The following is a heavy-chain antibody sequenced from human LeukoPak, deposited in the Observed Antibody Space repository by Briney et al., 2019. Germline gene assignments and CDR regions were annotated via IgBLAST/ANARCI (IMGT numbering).Heavy chain of an antibody. J-gene: IGHJ4*02. CDR2: ISESGGTT. V-gene: IGHV3-23*01. Sequence: GGSLRLTCAASGFTFSSYAMNWVRQAPGKGLEWVSSISESGGTTDYADSVKGRFTISRDNAKNSLSLQMNSLRADDTAIYYCARDFLDYWGQGTQVTVSS. CDR1: GFTFSSYA. CDR3: ARDFLDY.